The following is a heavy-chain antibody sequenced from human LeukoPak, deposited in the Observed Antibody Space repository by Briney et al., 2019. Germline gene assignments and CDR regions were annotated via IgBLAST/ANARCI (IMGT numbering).Heavy chain of an antibody. CDR3: ARTTEGGYTYDYFYYYYMDV. CDR1: GYSISSGYY. CDR2: INHSGST. J-gene: IGHJ6*03. Sequence: SETLSLTCTVSGYSISSGYYWSWIRQPPGKGLEWIGAINHSGSTNYNPSLKSRVTISVDTSKNQFSLKLRSVTAADTAGYYCARTTEGGYTYDYFYYYYMDVWGKGTTVTISS. D-gene: IGHD5-18*01. V-gene: IGHV4-38-2*02.